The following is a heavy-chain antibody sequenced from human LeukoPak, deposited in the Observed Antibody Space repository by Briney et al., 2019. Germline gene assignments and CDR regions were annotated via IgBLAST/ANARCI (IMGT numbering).Heavy chain of an antibody. Sequence: ASVKVSCKASGYICPNYGISWVRQAPGQGPEWLGWISAYNGNANYAQKLQGRVTLTTDSATTTAYMELRSLRSEDTAIYYCSRAGGVAVAGDYWGQGTLVSVSS. CDR2: ISAYNGNA. CDR3: SRAGGVAVAGDY. D-gene: IGHD3-16*01. V-gene: IGHV1-18*01. J-gene: IGHJ4*02. CDR1: GYICPNYG.